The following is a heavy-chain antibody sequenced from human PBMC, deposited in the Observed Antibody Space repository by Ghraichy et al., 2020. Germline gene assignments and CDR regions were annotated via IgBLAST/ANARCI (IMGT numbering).Heavy chain of an antibody. CDR1: GFTFSSYA. CDR3: AKGGPPVGYGDYPYYFDY. V-gene: IGHV3-23*01. Sequence: GGSLRLSCAASGFTFSSYAMSWVRQAPGKGLEWVSAISGSGGSTYYADSVKGRFTISRDNSKNTLYLQMNSLRAEDTAVYYCAKGGPPVGYGDYPYYFDYWGQGTLVTVSS. J-gene: IGHJ4*02. CDR2: ISGSGGST. D-gene: IGHD4-17*01.